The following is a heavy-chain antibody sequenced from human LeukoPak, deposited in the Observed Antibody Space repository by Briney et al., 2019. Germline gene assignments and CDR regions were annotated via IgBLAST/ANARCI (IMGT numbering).Heavy chain of an antibody. CDR1: GGSISSSSYY. CDR2: IYYSGST. D-gene: IGHD6-19*01. Sequence: NPSETLSLTCTVSGGSISSSSYYWGWIRQPPGKGLEWIVSIYYSGSTYYNPSLKSRVTISVDTSKNQFSLRLSSVTAADTAVYYCARRPYTSGWYYYFDYWGQGTLVTVSS. V-gene: IGHV4-39*01. CDR3: ARRPYTSGWYYYFDY. J-gene: IGHJ4*02.